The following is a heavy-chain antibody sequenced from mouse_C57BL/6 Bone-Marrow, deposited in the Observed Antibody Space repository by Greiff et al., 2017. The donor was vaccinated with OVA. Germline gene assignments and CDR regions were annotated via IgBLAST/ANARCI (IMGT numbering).Heavy chain of an antibody. Sequence: QVQLQQPGAELVKPGASVKMSCKASGYTFTSYWITWVKQRPGQGLEWIGDIYPGSGSTNYNEKFKSKATLTVDTSSSTAYMQLSSLTSEDSAVYYCARCRYDYDWFAYWGQGTLVTVSA. J-gene: IGHJ3*01. CDR2: IYPGSGST. V-gene: IGHV1-55*01. CDR3: ARCRYDYDWFAY. CDR1: GYTFTSYW. D-gene: IGHD2-4*01.